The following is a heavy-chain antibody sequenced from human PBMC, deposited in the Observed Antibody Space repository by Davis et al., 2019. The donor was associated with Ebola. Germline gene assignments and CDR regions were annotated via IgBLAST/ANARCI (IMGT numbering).Heavy chain of an antibody. CDR3: ATSKRLWYYGMDV. J-gene: IGHJ6*02. V-gene: IGHV4-34*01. CDR2: IYYSGST. D-gene: IGHD2-21*01. Sequence: MPSETLSLTCAVYGGSFSGYYWSWIRQPPGKGLEWIGYIYYSGSTNYNPSLKSRVTISVDTSKNQFSLKLSSVTAADTAVYYCATSKRLWYYGMDVWGQGTTVTVSS. CDR1: GGSFSGYY.